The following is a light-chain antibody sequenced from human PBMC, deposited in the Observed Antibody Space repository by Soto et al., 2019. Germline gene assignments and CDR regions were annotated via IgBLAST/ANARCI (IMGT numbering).Light chain of an antibody. Sequence: QSALTQPASVSGSPGQSITISCTGTSSDVGGYNYVSWYQQHPGKAPKLMIYDVSNRPSGVSNRFSGSKSGNTASRTISGLQAEDEADYYCISYTGSSTLVVFGGGTKLTVL. V-gene: IGLV2-14*01. J-gene: IGLJ2*01. CDR2: DVS. CDR1: SSDVGGYNY. CDR3: ISYTGSSTLVV.